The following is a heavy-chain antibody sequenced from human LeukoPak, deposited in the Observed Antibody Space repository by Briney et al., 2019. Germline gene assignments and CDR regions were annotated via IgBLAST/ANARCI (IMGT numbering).Heavy chain of an antibody. Sequence: PGGSLRLSCADSGFTFSSYWMSWVRQAPGKGLGWVANIKQDGSEKYYVDSVKGRFTISRDNAKNSLYLQMNSLRAEDTAVYYCARPYSRYGDYGVCYWGQGTLVTVSS. V-gene: IGHV3-7*01. CDR3: ARPYSRYGDYGVCY. CDR2: IKQDGSEK. CDR1: GFTFSSYW. D-gene: IGHD4-17*01. J-gene: IGHJ4*02.